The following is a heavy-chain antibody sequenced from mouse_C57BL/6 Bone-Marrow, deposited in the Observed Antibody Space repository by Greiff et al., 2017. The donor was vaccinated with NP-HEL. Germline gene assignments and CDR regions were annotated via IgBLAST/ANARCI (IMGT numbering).Heavy chain of an antibody. Sequence: VQLQQSGAELVKPGASVKISCKASGYAFSSYWMNWVKQGPGKGLEWIGQIYPGDGDTNYNGKFKGKATLTADKSSSTAYMQLSSLTSEDSAVYFCARNDGIRFAYWGQGTLVTVSA. D-gene: IGHD2-3*01. CDR3: ARNDGIRFAY. V-gene: IGHV1-80*01. CDR2: IYPGDGDT. J-gene: IGHJ3*01. CDR1: GYAFSSYW.